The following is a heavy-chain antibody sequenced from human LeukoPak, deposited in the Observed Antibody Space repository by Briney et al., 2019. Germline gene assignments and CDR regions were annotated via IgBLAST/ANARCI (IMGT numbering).Heavy chain of an antibody. Sequence: PSETLSLTCTVSGGSIGTYYWSWIRQPPGRGLEWIGYVHYSGSTRYSPSLKGRVTISVDTSKNQFSLKLSSVTAADTAVYYCARVAGFGELSGRYFDYWGQGTLVTVSS. CDR3: ARVAGFGELSGRYFDY. V-gene: IGHV4-59*01. J-gene: IGHJ4*02. D-gene: IGHD3-10*01. CDR1: GGSIGTYY. CDR2: VHYSGST.